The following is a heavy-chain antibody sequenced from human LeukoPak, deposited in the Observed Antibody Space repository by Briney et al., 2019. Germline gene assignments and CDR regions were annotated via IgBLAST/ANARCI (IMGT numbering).Heavy chain of an antibody. CDR3: ARTREGVWGSYSP. Sequence: RASVKVSCKASGYSFTDYYIHWVRLAPGQGLEWMGWINPKSGGTHYAQKFQGRVSMTRDTSINTVHLELSSLKTNDTAVYYCARTREGVWGSYSPWGQGTLVTVSS. V-gene: IGHV1-2*02. CDR1: GYSFTDYY. D-gene: IGHD3-16*01. J-gene: IGHJ4*02. CDR2: INPKSGGT.